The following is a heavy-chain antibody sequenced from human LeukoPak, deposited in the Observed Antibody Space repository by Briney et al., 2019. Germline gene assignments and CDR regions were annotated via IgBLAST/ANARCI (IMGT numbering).Heavy chain of an antibody. V-gene: IGHV4-39*07. Sequence: SETLSLTCTVSGGSISITSHYWGWIRQPPGKGLEWIGIIYYSGSTYYNPSLKSRVTISVDTSKNQFSLKLSSVTAADTAVYYCARLGPRLWLSVFFDYWGQGTLVTVSS. CDR2: IYYSGST. CDR1: GGSISITSHY. D-gene: IGHD5-18*01. CDR3: ARLGPRLWLSVFFDY. J-gene: IGHJ4*02.